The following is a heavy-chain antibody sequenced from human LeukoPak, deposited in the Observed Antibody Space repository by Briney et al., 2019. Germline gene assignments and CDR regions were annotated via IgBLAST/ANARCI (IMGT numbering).Heavy chain of an antibody. Sequence: GGSLRLSCAASGFTFSSSAMNWVRQAPGKGLEWVSAISGSGGSTYYADSVKGWFTISRDNSRNTLYLQMNSLRAEDTAVYYCAKGPLLWNWGQGTLVTVSS. V-gene: IGHV3-23*01. CDR2: ISGSGGST. D-gene: IGHD2/OR15-2a*01. CDR1: GFTFSSSA. CDR3: AKGPLLWN. J-gene: IGHJ4*02.